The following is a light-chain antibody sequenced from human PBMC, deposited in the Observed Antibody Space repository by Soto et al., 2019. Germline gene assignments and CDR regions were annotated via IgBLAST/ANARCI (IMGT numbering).Light chain of an antibody. J-gene: IGKJ1*01. CDR3: QRYDSVPRT. V-gene: IGKV1-27*01. Sequence: DIRMTQSPPSLSAFVGDKVTITCRASHDIDNFLAWYHQKPGEVPKLLIYAASTLESGASSRFSGSGAGTVFILTISSLQPEDVGSYYCQRYDSVPRTFGQGTKVEVK. CDR2: AAS. CDR1: HDIDNF.